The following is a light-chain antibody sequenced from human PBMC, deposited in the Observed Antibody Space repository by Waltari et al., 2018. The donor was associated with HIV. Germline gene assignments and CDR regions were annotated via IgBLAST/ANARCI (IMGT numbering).Light chain of an antibody. CDR2: GAH. V-gene: IGKV1-39*01. CDR1: QTIHTF. J-gene: IGKJ3*01. CDR3: LQTYNAPLT. Sequence: IQMTQSPSSLSASVGHRVTFTSRASQTIHTFLHLFQQKPGKAPKLLIYGAHTLQRGVPSRFSGRGSGTDFILTISSLQPEDFATYYCLQTYNAPLTFGPGTKVDV.